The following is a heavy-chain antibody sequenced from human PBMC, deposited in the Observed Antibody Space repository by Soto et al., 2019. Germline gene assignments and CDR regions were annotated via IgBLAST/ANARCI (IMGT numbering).Heavy chain of an antibody. V-gene: IGHV5-10-1*04. CDR2: IDPSDSYT. J-gene: IGHJ6*02. Sequence: GESLKISCKGSGYSFTTYWITWVRQMPGKGLEWMGRIDPSDSYTSYSPSFQGQVTISADKSINSVYLQWSSLKASDTATYYCARLGFNYDFLSGYYNVHHYYGIDVWGQGTTVTVSS. D-gene: IGHD3-3*01. CDR3: ARLGFNYDFLSGYYNVHHYYGIDV. CDR1: GYSFTTYW.